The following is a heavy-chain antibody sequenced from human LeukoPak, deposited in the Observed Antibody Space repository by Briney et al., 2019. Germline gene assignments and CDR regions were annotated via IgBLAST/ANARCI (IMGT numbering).Heavy chain of an antibody. CDR3: AKSGPAGGWYIDY. V-gene: IGHV3-30*18. CDR2: ISYDGSNK. Sequence: PGRSLRLSCAASGFTFSSYGMHWARQAPGKGLEWVAVISYDGSNKYYADSVKGRFTISRDNSKNTLYLQVNSLRAEDTAVYYCAKSGPAGGWYIDYWGQGTLVTVSS. D-gene: IGHD6-19*01. J-gene: IGHJ4*02. CDR1: GFTFSSYG.